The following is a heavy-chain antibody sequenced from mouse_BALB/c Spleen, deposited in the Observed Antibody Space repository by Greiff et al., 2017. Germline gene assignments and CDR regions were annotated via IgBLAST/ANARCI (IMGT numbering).Heavy chain of an antibody. CDR3: ARGGDGYSRGFDY. D-gene: IGHD2-3*01. Sequence: EVKLQESGPGLVKPSQSLSLTCSVTGYSITSGYYWNWIRQFPGNKLEWMGYISYDGSNNYNPSLKNRISITRDTSKNQFFLKLNSVTTEDTATYYCARGGDGYSRGFDYWGQGTTLTVSS. CDR2: ISYDGSN. CDR1: GYSITSGYY. J-gene: IGHJ2*01. V-gene: IGHV3-6*02.